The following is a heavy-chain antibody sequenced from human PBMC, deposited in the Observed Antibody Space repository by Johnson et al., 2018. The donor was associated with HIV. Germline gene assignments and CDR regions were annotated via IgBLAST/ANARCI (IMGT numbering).Heavy chain of an antibody. CDR1: GITFSSYA. V-gene: IGHV3-23*04. CDR3: AKVYDSSGYYSYDAFDI. Sequence: VQLVESGGGLVQPGGSLRLSCAASGITFSSYAMSWVRQAPGKGLEWVSAISGSGGSTYYADSVKGRFTISRDNSKNTLYLQMNSLRAEGTAVYYCAKVYDSSGYYSYDAFDIWGQGTMVTVSS. CDR2: ISGSGGST. D-gene: IGHD3-22*01. J-gene: IGHJ3*02.